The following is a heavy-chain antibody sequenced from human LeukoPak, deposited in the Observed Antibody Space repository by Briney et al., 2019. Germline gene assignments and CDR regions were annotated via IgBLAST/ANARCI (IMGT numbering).Heavy chain of an antibody. J-gene: IGHJ4*02. D-gene: IGHD1-26*01. Sequence: PGGSLRLSCAASGFTFSGSAMHWVRQASGKGLEWVGRIRSKANSYATAYAASVKGRFTISRDDPKNTAYLQMNSLKTEDTAVYYCTSRFLVGAIDFDYWGQGTLVTVSS. CDR3: TSRFLVGAIDFDY. CDR2: IRSKANSYAT. V-gene: IGHV3-73*01. CDR1: GFTFSGSA.